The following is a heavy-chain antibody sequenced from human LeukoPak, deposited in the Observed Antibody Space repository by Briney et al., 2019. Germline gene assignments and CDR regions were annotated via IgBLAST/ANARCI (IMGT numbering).Heavy chain of an antibody. V-gene: IGHV3-23*01. Sequence: GGSLRLSCAASGFTFSSYAMSWVRQAPGKGLEWVSAISGSGGSTYYADSVKGRFTISRDNSKNTLYLQMNSLGAEDTAVYYCAKDRAWVDYYDSSGYYDAFDIWGQGTMVTVSS. CDR1: GFTFSSYA. D-gene: IGHD3-22*01. CDR3: AKDRAWVDYYDSSGYYDAFDI. CDR2: ISGSGGST. J-gene: IGHJ3*02.